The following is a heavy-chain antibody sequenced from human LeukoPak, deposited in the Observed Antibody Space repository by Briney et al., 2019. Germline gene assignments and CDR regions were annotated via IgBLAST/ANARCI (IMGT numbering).Heavy chain of an antibody. CDR3: ARGPRYCSSISCSCYFDY. Sequence: ASVKVSCKASGYTFTSYDINWVRQATGHGLEWMGWMNPNSGNTGYAQKFQGRVTMTRNTSISTAYMELSSLRSEDTAVYYCARGPRYCSSISCSCYFDYWGQGTLVTVSS. CDR2: MNPNSGNT. CDR1: GYTFTSYD. J-gene: IGHJ4*02. V-gene: IGHV1-8*01. D-gene: IGHD2-2*01.